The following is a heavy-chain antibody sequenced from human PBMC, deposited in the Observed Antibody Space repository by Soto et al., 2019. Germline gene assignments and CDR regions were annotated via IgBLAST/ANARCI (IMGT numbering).Heavy chain of an antibody. D-gene: IGHD2-15*01. CDR3: ARQLGYCSGCRCYYWFDP. J-gene: IGHJ5*02. CDR1: GFTFSSYG. CDR2: IWSDGSNK. Sequence: QVQLVESGGGVVQPGRSLRLSCAASGFTFSSYGMHWVRQAPGKGLEWVAVIWSDGSNKYYADSVKGRFTISRDNSKNTLYLQMNSLRAEDTAVYYCARQLGYCSGCRCYYWFDPWGQGTLVTVSS. V-gene: IGHV3-33*01.